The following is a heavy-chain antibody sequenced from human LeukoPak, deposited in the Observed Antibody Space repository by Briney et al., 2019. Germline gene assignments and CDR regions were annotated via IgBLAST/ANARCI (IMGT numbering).Heavy chain of an antibody. CDR3: ARAPFTYDSSGDSFDI. Sequence: GSLRLSCAASGFTVSSNYMSWVRQAPGKGLEWVSVIYSGGSTYYADSVKGRFTVSRDSSKNTLYLQMNSLRAEDTAVYYCARAPFTYDSSGDSFDIWGQGTMVTVSS. CDR2: IYSGGST. V-gene: IGHV3-66*01. CDR1: GFTVSSNY. D-gene: IGHD3-22*01. J-gene: IGHJ3*02.